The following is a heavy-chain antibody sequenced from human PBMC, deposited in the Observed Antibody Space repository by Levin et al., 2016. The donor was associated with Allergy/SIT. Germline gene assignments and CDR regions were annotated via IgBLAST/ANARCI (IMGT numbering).Heavy chain of an antibody. CDR3: ARGTGEPDY. Sequence: GESLKISCAASGFTFRTSAMHWVRQAPGKGMEWVALIWSDGSNYFYSESARERFIVSRDNSKNTLYLQMENLRVDDTAVYFCARGTGEPDYWGHGTLVTVSS. J-gene: IGHJ4*01. D-gene: IGHD7-27*01. CDR2: IWSDGSNY. V-gene: IGHV3-33*03. CDR1: GFTFRTSA.